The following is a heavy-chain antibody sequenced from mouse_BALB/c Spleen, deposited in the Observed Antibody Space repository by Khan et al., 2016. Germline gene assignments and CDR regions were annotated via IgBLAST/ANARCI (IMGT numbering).Heavy chain of an antibody. CDR1: GFDFSRYW. CDR3: ARAGYYGYLAY. D-gene: IGHD1-1*01. Sequence: EVKLLESGGGLVQPGGSLKLSCVASGFDFSRYWMSWVRQAPGKGLEWIGEINPDSSTIIYTPSLKDKFIISRDNAKNTLYLQMSKVRSEDTALYYCARAGYYGYLAYWGQGTLVTVSA. CDR2: INPDSSTI. V-gene: IGHV4-1*02. J-gene: IGHJ3*01.